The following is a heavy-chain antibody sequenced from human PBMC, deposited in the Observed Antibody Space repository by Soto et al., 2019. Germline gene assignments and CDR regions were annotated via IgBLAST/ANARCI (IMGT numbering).Heavy chain of an antibody. CDR2: ISAYNGNT. CDR3: ARYQMGVLTPSHSFDF. J-gene: IGHJ4*02. D-gene: IGHD3-16*01. V-gene: IGHV1-18*01. CDR1: GYTFTSYG. Sequence: ASVKVSCKASGYTFTSYGISWVRQAPGQGLEWMGWISAYNGNTNYAQKLQGRVTITTDTSTSTAYMELRSLRSDDTAVYHCARYQMGVLTPSHSFDFWGQGTLVTVSS.